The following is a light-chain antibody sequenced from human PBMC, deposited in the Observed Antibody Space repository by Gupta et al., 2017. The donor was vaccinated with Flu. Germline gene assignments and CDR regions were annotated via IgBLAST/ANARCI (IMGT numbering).Light chain of an antibody. V-gene: IGKV3-20*01. Sequence: DIVLTQSPGTLSLSPGERATLSCRASQSVTSSYLAWYQQKPGKTPRLLIYGASNRATGIPDRFSFSGSGTDFTLNISRLEPEDFAVYYCQHYRSSANPYTFGQGTKLEIK. CDR2: GAS. J-gene: IGKJ2*01. CDR3: QHYRSSANPYT. CDR1: QSVTSSY.